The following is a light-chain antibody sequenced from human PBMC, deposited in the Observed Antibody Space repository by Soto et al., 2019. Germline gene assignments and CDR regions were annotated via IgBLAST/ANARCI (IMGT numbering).Light chain of an antibody. J-gene: IGLJ1*01. CDR3: QSYDSSLSGSYV. CDR2: GNS. Sequence: HSVLTQPPSVNGAPGQRVTISCTGSSSNIGAGYDVHWYQQLPGTAPKLLIYGNSNRPSGVPDRFSGSKSGTSASLAITGLQAEDEADYYCQSYDSSLSGSYVFGTGTKVTVL. V-gene: IGLV1-40*01. CDR1: SSNIGAGYD.